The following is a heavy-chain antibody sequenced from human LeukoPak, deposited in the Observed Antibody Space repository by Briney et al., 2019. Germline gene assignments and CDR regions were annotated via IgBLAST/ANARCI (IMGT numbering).Heavy chain of an antibody. V-gene: IGHV4-59*08. CDR1: GGSFSGYY. D-gene: IGHD3-16*02. J-gene: IGHJ4*02. CDR3: ARSAFRYDYVWGSYRPDQFDY. Sequence: SETLSLTCAVYGGSFSGYYWSWIRQPPGKGLEWIGYIYYSGSTNYNPSLKSRVTISVDTSKNQFSLKLSSVTAADTAVYYCARSAFRYDYVWGSYRPDQFDYWGQGTLVTVSS. CDR2: IYYSGST.